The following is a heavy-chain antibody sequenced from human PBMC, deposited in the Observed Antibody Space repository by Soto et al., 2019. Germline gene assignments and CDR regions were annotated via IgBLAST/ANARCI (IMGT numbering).Heavy chain of an antibody. V-gene: IGHV4-4*02. CDR1: GGAISTSDW. CDR3: DY. Sequence: PSETLSLTCAVSGGAISTSDWWSWVRQPPGRGLEWIGEIDHTGSINHNPSLKSRVIISVDKSKNHFFLNLTSVTAADTALYYFDYWGQGTLVTVSS. CDR2: IDHTGSI. J-gene: IGHJ4*02.